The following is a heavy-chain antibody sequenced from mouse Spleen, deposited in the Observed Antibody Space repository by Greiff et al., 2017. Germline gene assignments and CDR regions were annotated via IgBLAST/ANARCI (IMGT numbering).Heavy chain of an antibody. V-gene: IGHV5-15*01. CDR1: GFTFSDYG. Sequence: EVHLVESGGGLVKPGGSLKLSCAASGFTFSDYGMAWVRQAPGKGPEWVAFISNLAYSIYYADTVTGRFTISRENAKNTLYLEMSSLRSEDTAMYYCARHGYDGPWFAYWGQGTLVTVSA. J-gene: IGHJ3*01. CDR2: ISNLAYSI. CDR3: ARHGYDGPWFAY. D-gene: IGHD2-2*01.